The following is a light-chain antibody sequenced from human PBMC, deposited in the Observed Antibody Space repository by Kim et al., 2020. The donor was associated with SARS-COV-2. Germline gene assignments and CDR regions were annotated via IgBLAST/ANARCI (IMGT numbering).Light chain of an antibody. V-gene: IGKV1-39*01. CDR1: QSITNY. CDR3: QQSYSTPYT. Sequence: DIQMTQSPSSLSASVRDRVTITCRASQSITNYLNWYQQKPGKAPKLLIYAAISLQRGVPSRFSGSGSGTDFTLTITSLQPEDFATYYCQQSYSTPYTFGQGTKLEI. J-gene: IGKJ2*01. CDR2: AAI.